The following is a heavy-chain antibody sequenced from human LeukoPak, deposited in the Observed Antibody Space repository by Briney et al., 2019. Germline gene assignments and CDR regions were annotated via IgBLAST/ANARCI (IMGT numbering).Heavy chain of an antibody. CDR3: TRPGNYYMDV. Sequence: PGGSLKLSCAASGFTFSGSAMHWVRQASGKGLEWVGRIRSKANSYATAYAASVKGRFTISRDDSKNTAYLQMNSLKTEDTAVYYCTRPGNYYMDVWGKGTTVTVSS. V-gene: IGHV3-73*01. CDR1: GFTFSGSA. D-gene: IGHD1-14*01. J-gene: IGHJ6*03. CDR2: IRSKANSYAT.